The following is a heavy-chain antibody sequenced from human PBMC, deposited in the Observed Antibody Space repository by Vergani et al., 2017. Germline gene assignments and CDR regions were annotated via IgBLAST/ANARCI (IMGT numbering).Heavy chain of an antibody. CDR2: ISANNGNT. D-gene: IGHD3-22*01. V-gene: IGHV1-18*01. CDR3: ARTYSSGYYYYYYYMDV. CDR1: GYTFTSYG. Sequence: QVQLVQSGAEVKKPGASVKVSCKASGYTFTSYGISWVRQAPGQGLEWMGWISANNGNTNYAQKLQGRVTMTTDTSTSTAYMELRSLRSDDTAVYYCARTYSSGYYYYYYYMDVWGKGTTVTVSS. J-gene: IGHJ6*03.